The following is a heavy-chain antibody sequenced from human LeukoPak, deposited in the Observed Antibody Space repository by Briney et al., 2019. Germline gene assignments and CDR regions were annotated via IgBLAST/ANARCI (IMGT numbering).Heavy chain of an antibody. V-gene: IGHV3-7*01. J-gene: IGHJ6*03. Sequence: PGGSLRLSCAASGFTFSSYWMSWVRQAPGKGLEWVANIKQDGSEKYYVDSVKGRFTISRDNAKNSLYLQMNSLRAEDTAVYYCVRTRYSRYYYYYMDVWGKGTTVTVSS. CDR3: VRTRYSRYYYYYMDV. CDR2: IKQDGSEK. CDR1: GFTFSSYW. D-gene: IGHD4-11*01.